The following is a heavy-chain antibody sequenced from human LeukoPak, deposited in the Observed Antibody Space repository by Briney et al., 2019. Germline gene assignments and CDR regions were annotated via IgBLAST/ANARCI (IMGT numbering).Heavy chain of an antibody. CDR1: GGSISSSSYY. CDR2: IYYSGST. Sequence: NPSETLSLTCTVSGGSISSSSYYWGWIRQPPGKGLEWIGSIYYSGSTYYNPSLKSRVTISVDTSKNQFSLKLSSVTAADTAVYYCARGIGRIAARFTFDYWGQGTLVTVSS. CDR3: ARGIGRIAARFTFDY. J-gene: IGHJ4*02. D-gene: IGHD6-6*01. V-gene: IGHV4-39*01.